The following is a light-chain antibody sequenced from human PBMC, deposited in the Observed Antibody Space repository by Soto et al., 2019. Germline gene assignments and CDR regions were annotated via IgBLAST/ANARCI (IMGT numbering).Light chain of an antibody. J-gene: IGLJ2*01. V-gene: IGLV3-25*03. CDR1: ALPKQY. Sequence: SYELTQPPSVSVSPGQTARITCSGDALPKQYAYWYQQKPGQAPVLVIYKDSERPSGIPERFSGSSSGTTVTLTISGVQAEDEADYYCQSADSSGTPPFGGGTKLTVL. CDR3: QSADSSGTPP. CDR2: KDS.